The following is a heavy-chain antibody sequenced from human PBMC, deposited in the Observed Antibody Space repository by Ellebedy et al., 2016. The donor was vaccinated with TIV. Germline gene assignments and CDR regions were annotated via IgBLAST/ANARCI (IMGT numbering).Heavy chain of an antibody. J-gene: IGHJ3*01. CDR1: GASIKSGDSY. CDR2: LYYMGTN. D-gene: IGHD4-17*01. Sequence: LRLXCTVSGASIKSGDSYWNWIRQSPGKGLEWIGYLYYMGTNHYNPSLKSRVTISVDASKNQFSLELRSVTAADTAVYYCARDDGPDYADTRGAYDAWGQGTMVTVSS. CDR3: ARDDGPDYADTRGAYDA. V-gene: IGHV4-30-4*01.